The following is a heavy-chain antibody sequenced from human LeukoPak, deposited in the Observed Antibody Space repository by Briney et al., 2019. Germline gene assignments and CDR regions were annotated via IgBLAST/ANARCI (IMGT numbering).Heavy chain of an antibody. D-gene: IGHD3-3*01. CDR2: ISYDGSNK. CDR3: AKDYDARS. V-gene: IGHV3-30-3*01. Sequence: GGSLRLSCAASGFTFSSYAMHWVRQAPGKGLEWVAVISYDGSNKYYADSVKGRFTISRDNSKNTLYLQMNSLRAEDTAVYYCAKDYDARSWGQGTLVTVSS. CDR1: GFTFSSYA. J-gene: IGHJ5*02.